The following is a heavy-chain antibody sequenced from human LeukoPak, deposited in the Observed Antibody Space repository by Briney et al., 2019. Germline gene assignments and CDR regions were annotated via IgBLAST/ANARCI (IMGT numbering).Heavy chain of an antibody. V-gene: IGHV3-23*01. J-gene: IGHJ4*02. Sequence: TGGSLRLSCAASGFTFSSYAMSWVRQAPGKGLEWVSAISGSGGSTYYADSVKGRFTISRDNAKNTLYLQMNSLRAEDTAVYYCARVQSYVVFDYWGQGTLVTVSS. CDR3: ARVQSYVVFDY. CDR1: GFTFSSYA. CDR2: ISGSGGST. D-gene: IGHD3-10*02.